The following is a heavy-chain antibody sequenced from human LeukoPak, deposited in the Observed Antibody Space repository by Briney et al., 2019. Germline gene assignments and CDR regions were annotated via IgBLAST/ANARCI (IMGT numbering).Heavy chain of an antibody. Sequence: GGSLRLSCAASGFTFSSYEMNWVRQAPGKGXXXXXXXXXXGSTIYYADSVKGRFTISRDNAKNSLYLQMNSLRAEDTAVYYCARDRRDWDFGELLYDAFDIWGQGTMVTVSS. J-gene: IGHJ3*02. CDR2: XXXXGSTI. V-gene: IGHV3-48*03. CDR1: GFTFSSYE. CDR3: ARDRRDWDFGELLYDAFDI. D-gene: IGHD3-10*01.